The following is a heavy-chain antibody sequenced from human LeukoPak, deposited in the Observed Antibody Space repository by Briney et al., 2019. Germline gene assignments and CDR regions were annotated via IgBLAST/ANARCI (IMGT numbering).Heavy chain of an antibody. J-gene: IGHJ4*02. CDR3: AKVSDYSNYYDEGLLRSPLFDY. CDR2: ISGSGGST. Sequence: GGSLRLSCAASGFTFSSYAMSWVRQAPGKGLEWVSAISGSGGSTYYADSVKGRFTISRDNSKNTLYLQMNSLRAEDTAVYYCAKVSDYSNYYDEGLLRSPLFDYWGQGTLVTVSS. CDR1: GFTFSSYA. D-gene: IGHD4-11*01. V-gene: IGHV3-23*01.